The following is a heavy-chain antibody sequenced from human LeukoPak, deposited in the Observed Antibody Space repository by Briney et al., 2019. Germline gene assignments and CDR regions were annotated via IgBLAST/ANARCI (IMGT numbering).Heavy chain of an antibody. V-gene: IGHV1-2*02. CDR3: ARAKFLEWLSPIDY. J-gene: IGHJ4*02. CDR1: GYTFTGYY. Sequence: ASVKVYCKASGYTFTGYYMHWVRQAPGQGLEWMGWINPNSGGTNYAQKFQGRVTMTRDTSISTAYMELSRLRSDDTAVYYCARAKFLEWLSPIDYWGQGTLVTVSS. CDR2: INPNSGGT. D-gene: IGHD3-3*01.